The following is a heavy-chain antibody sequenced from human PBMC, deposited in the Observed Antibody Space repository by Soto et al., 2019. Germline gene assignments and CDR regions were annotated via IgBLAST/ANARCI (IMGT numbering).Heavy chain of an antibody. CDR1: GYTFTSYD. CDR3: AREGGTPPYYYYGMDV. J-gene: IGHJ6*02. D-gene: IGHD1-7*01. CDR2: MNPNSGNT. V-gene: IGHV1-8*01. Sequence: QVQLVQSGAEVKKPGASVKVSCKASGYTFTSYDINWVRQATGQGLEWMGWMNPNSGNTGYAQKFQGRVTMTRNTSISTAYMELSSLSSEDTAVYYCAREGGTPPYYYYGMDVWGQGPTVTVSS.